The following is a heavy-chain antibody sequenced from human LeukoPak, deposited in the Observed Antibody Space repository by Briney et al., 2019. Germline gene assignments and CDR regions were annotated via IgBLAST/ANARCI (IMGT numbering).Heavy chain of an antibody. CDR3: AKSGGRYYDSSGSDY. Sequence: GGSLRLSCAASGVTVSSKYMIWVRQAPGKGLEWVAFIRYDGSNKYYADSVKGRFTISRDNSKNTLYLQMNSLRAEDTAVYYCAKSGGRYYDSSGSDYWGQGTLVTVSS. CDR1: GVTVSSKY. V-gene: IGHV3-30*02. J-gene: IGHJ4*02. CDR2: IRYDGSNK. D-gene: IGHD3-22*01.